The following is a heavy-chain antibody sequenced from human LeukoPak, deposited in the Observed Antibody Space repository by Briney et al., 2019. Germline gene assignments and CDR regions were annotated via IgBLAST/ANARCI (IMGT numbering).Heavy chain of an antibody. CDR3: ARVVVPAAIAY. V-gene: IGHV1-69*02. Sequence: SVKVSCKAAVDTVSSYTISWVRQAPGQGLEWMGRIIPILGMANYAQKFQGRVTITADKSTSTAYMELSSLRSEDTAVYYCARVVVPAAIAYWGQGTLVTVSS. CDR2: IIPILGMA. J-gene: IGHJ4*02. CDR1: VDTVSSYT. D-gene: IGHD2-2*02.